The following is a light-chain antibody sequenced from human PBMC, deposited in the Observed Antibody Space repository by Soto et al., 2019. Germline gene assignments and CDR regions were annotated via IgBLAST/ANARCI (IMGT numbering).Light chain of an antibody. CDR1: QSVSSY. V-gene: IGKV3-11*01. CDR2: DTL. CDR3: QQRSNWPLT. J-gene: IGKJ4*01. Sequence: EIVLTQSPATLSLSPGERATLSCRASQSVSSYLAWYQQKPGQAPRLLIYDTLYRPTGIPARFSGSGSGTDFTLTISSLEPEDLAVYYCQQRSNWPLTFGGGTKVEIK.